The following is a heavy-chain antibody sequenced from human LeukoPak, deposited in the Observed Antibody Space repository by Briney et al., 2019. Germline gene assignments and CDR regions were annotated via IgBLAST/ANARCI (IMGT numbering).Heavy chain of an antibody. CDR3: ARDHDPGYSSGWHY. CDR2: IYYSGST. J-gene: IGHJ4*02. CDR1: GGSISSYY. V-gene: IGHV4-59*01. D-gene: IGHD6-19*01. Sequence: SETLSLTCTVSGGSISSYYWSWIRQPPGKGLEWIGYIYYSGSTNYNPSLKSRVTISVDTSKNQFSLKLSSVTAADTAVYYCARDHDPGYSSGWHYWGQGTLVTVSS.